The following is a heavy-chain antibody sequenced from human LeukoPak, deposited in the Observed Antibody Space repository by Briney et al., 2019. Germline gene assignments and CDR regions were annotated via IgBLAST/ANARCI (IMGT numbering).Heavy chain of an antibody. CDR1: GFTFSSYS. D-gene: IGHD6-19*01. Sequence: GGSLRLSCAASGFTFSSYSMNWVRQAPGKGLEWVSSISSSGSYIYYADSVKGRFTISRDNAKNSLYLQMNSLRAEDTAVYYCARDRYSSGWYEDYWGQGTLVTVSS. CDR2: ISSSGSYI. V-gene: IGHV3-21*01. J-gene: IGHJ4*02. CDR3: ARDRYSSGWYEDY.